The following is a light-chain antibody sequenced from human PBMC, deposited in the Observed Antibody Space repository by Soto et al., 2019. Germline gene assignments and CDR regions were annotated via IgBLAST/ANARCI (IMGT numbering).Light chain of an antibody. Sequence: QSALTQPASVSGSPGQSITISCTGTSSDVGGYNYVSWYQQHPGKAPKLMIYEVSNRPSGVSNRFSGSKSGNTASLTISGLQAEDEADYYCSSYTGGNTWMFGGGTQLTVL. J-gene: IGLJ3*02. CDR2: EVS. CDR3: SSYTGGNTWM. V-gene: IGLV2-14*01. CDR1: SSDVGGYNY.